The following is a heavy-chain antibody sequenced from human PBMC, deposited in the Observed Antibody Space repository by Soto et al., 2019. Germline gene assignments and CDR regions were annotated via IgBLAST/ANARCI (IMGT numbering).Heavy chain of an antibody. CDR2: LNPERGTT. J-gene: IGHJ6*02. D-gene: IGHD4-4*01. CDR1: GYTFTRYD. V-gene: IGHV1-8*01. CDR3: AATPRGWLQYRNGYYYNGMDV. Sequence: ASVKVSCKASGYTFTRYDINWLRQATGQGLEWMGSLNPERGTTGYAQSFLGRVTLTRNTSTATAFMDLTSLTSDDTAVYYCAATPRGWLQYRNGYYYNGMDVWGQGTTVTVSS.